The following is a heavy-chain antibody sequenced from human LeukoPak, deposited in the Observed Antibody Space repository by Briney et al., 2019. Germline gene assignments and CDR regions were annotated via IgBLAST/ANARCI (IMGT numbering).Heavy chain of an antibody. D-gene: IGHD4-11*01. V-gene: IGHV4-39*07. J-gene: IGHJ6*03. Sequence: SETLSLTCTVSGGSISSSSYYWGWIRQPPGKGLEWIGSIYYSGSTYYNPSLKSRVTISVDTSENQFSLKLSSVTAADTAVYYCARGRMTTVPPVYMDAWGKGTTVTVSS. CDR3: ARGRMTTVPPVYMDA. CDR2: IYYSGST. CDR1: GGSISSSSYY.